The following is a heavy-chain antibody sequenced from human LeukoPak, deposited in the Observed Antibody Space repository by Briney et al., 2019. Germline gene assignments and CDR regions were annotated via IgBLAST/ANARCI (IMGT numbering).Heavy chain of an antibody. CDR1: GFTFDDYA. D-gene: IGHD3-22*01. Sequence: HAGGSLRLSCAASGFTFDDYAMHWVRQAPGKGLEWVSGISWNSGSIGYADSVKGRFTISRDNAKNSLYLQMNSLRAEDTALNYCAKDPTYYYDSSGYFDYWGQGTLVTVSS. V-gene: IGHV3-9*01. CDR2: ISWNSGSI. CDR3: AKDPTYYYDSSGYFDY. J-gene: IGHJ4*02.